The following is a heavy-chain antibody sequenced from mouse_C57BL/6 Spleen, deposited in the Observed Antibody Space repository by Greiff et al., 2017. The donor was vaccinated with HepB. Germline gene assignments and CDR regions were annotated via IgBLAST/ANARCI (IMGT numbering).Heavy chain of an antibody. J-gene: IGHJ4*01. CDR2: ISSGSSTI. Sequence: EVMLVESGGGLVKPGGSLKLSCAASGFTFSDYGMHWVRQAPEKGLEWVAYISSGSSTIYYADTVKGRFTISRDNAKNTLFLQMTSLRSEDTAMYYCARERRSAMDYWGQGTSVTVSS. CDR3: ARERRSAMDY. V-gene: IGHV5-17*01. CDR1: GFTFSDYG.